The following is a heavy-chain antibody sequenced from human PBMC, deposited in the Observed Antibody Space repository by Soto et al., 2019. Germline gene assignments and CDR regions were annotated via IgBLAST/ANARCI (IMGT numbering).Heavy chain of an antibody. V-gene: IGHV3-15*01. J-gene: IGHJ4*02. D-gene: IGHD1-1*01. CDR3: TTSNLGVDF. CDR1: GLIFSDVW. Sequence: VGSLRLYCADSGLIFSDVWMTWVRQAPGKGLEWVGRIKTKPDDGTIDYAAPVRGRFTISRDDSKDTLYLQMTSLTPDDTGVYYCTTSNLGVDFWGPGTLVTVSS. CDR2: IKTKPDDGTI.